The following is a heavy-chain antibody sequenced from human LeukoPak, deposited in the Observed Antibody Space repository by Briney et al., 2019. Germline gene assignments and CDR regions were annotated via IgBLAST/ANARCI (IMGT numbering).Heavy chain of an antibody. CDR1: GGSISTYY. V-gene: IGHV4-59*01. D-gene: IGHD4-17*01. Sequence: SETLSLTCTVSGGSISTYYWSWIRQPPGKGLEWIGYIYYSGRINYNPSLKSQVTISVDTSKNQFSLKLSSVTAADTAVYYCASNYGDYYYYYMDVWGKGTTVTVSS. CDR3: ASNYGDYYYYYMDV. J-gene: IGHJ6*03. CDR2: IYYSGRI.